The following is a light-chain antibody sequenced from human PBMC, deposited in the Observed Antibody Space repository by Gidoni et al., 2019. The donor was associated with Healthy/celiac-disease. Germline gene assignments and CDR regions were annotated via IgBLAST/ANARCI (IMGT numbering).Light chain of an antibody. CDR2: KAS. J-gene: IGKJ4*01. Sequence: DVQSTQSPPTLSASVGDRVTISCRASQSIRRRLDWYQQKPGKATKPLIYKASSLESGVPSRFSGSGSETEFTLTISSRQPDDFATYYCQQYNSYSPRTFGGGTKVEIK. CDR1: QSIRRR. CDR3: QQYNSYSPRT. V-gene: IGKV1-5*03.